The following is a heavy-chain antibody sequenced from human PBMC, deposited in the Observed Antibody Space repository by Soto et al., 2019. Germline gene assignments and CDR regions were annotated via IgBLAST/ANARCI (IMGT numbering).Heavy chain of an antibody. CDR1: GVSISSSNW. J-gene: IGHJ5*02. V-gene: IGHV4-4*02. CDR2: IYYSGRT. Sequence: SETLSLTCAVSGVSISSSNWWSWVCQPPGKGMEWIVEIYYSGRTTCNPYLKSRVTISGDTSKNQFSLKLSSVTAADTAVYYCARSGSHNYEFWSGHPENSFDPWGQGTLVTVSS. D-gene: IGHD3-3*01. CDR3: ARSGSHNYEFWSGHPENSFDP.